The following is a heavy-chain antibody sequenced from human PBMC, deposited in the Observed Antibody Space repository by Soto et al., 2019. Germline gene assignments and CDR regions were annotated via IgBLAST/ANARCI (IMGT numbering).Heavy chain of an antibody. CDR2: IDIFSATI. CDR3: ARVVHRPALSAYMDV. V-gene: IGHV3-48*01. J-gene: IGHJ6*03. CDR1: GFTFSDYN. Sequence: GGSLRLSCAASGFTFSDYNMIWVRQAPGKGLQWVSYIDIFSATIYYADSVRGRFTISRDNAKNSLYLQMNSLRAEDTAVYYCARVVHRPALSAYMDVWGKGTTVTVSS. D-gene: IGHD6-6*01.